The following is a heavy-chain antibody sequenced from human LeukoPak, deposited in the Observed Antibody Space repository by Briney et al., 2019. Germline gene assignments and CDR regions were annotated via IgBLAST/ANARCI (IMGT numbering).Heavy chain of an antibody. CDR2: IFYSGTT. CDR3: ARQVARTAPVGY. J-gene: IGHJ4*02. Sequence: SETLSLTCTVSGGSIGSYYWAWIRQAPGKGLEWIGDIFYSGTTNYNPSLKSRLTISVDTSKNQFSLKLTSVTAADTAVYFCARQVARTAPVGYWGQGTLVTVSS. D-gene: IGHD1-1*01. V-gene: IGHV4-59*08. CDR1: GGSIGSYY.